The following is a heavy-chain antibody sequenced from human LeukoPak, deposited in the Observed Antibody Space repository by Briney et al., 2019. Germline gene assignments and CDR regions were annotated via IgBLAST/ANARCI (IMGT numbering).Heavy chain of an antibody. CDR1: GGSISSSSYY. D-gene: IGHD1-26*01. CDR2: IYYSGST. V-gene: IGHV4-39*01. CDR3: ASTPGSYFDY. Sequence: PSETLSLTRTVSGGSISSSSYYWGWIRQPPGKGLEWIGSIYYSGSTYYNPSLKSRVTISVDTSKNQFSLKLSSVTAADTAVYYCASTPGSYFDYWGQGTLVTVSS. J-gene: IGHJ4*02.